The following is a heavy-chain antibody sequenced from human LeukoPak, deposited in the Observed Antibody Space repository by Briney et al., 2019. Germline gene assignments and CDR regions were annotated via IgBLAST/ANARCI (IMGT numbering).Heavy chain of an antibody. V-gene: IGHV3-74*01. CDR3: AAEHDGFDI. CDR2: IRGDGGDT. Sequence: GGSLRLSCVASGFTFSSYWMSWVRQAPGKGLEWVSSIRGDGGDTTYADSVKGRFAISRDNAKNTLYLQMNSLRADDTAVYYCAAEHDGFDIWGQGTMVTVSS. CDR1: GFTFSSYW. J-gene: IGHJ3*02.